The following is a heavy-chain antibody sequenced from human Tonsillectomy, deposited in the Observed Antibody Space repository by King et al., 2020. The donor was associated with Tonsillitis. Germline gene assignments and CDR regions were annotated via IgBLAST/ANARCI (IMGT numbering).Heavy chain of an antibody. V-gene: IGHV1-46*03. CDR2: INPSGGST. J-gene: IGHJ3*02. CDR3: ARVTFREWELLYVFDI. CDR1: GYTFTSYY. D-gene: IGHD1-26*01. Sequence: VQLVESGAEVKKPGASVKVSCKASGYTFTSYYMHWVRQAPGQGLEWMGIINPSGGSTSYAQKFQGRVTMTRDTSTSTVYMELSSLRSEDTAVYYCARVTFREWELLYVFDIWGQGTMVTVSS.